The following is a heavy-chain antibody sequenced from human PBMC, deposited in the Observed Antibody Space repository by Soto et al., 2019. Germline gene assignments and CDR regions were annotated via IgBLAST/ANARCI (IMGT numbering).Heavy chain of an antibody. J-gene: IGHJ4*02. CDR3: AINYYDSSGRDY. Sequence: SVKVSCKASGGTFSSYAISWVRQAPGQGLEWMGGIIPIFGTANYAQKFQGRVTITADESRSTAYMELSSLRSEDTAVYYCAINYYDSSGRDYWGQGTLVTVSS. V-gene: IGHV1-69*13. CDR2: IIPIFGTA. CDR1: GGTFSSYA. D-gene: IGHD3-22*01.